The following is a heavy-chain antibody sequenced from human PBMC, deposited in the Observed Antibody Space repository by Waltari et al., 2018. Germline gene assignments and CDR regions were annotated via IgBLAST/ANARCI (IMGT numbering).Heavy chain of an antibody. CDR1: GYTFTSYA. J-gene: IGHJ2*01. V-gene: IGHV1-3*03. D-gene: IGHD4-17*01. CDR3: ARGGGFGYGGNSQSNWYFDL. Sequence: QVQLVQSGAEVKKPGASVKVSCKASGYTFTSYAMHWVRQAPGHRLEWMGWINAGNGNTKYSQEFQGRVTITRDTSASTAYMELSSLRSEDMAVYYCARGGGFGYGGNSQSNWYFDLWGRGTLVTVSS. CDR2: INAGNGNT.